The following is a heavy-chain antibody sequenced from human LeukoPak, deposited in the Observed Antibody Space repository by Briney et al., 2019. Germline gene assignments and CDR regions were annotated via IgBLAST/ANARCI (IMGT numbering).Heavy chain of an antibody. CDR3: AKGGGSSWYYFDY. CDR1: GFTFSLYA. D-gene: IGHD6-13*01. J-gene: IGHJ4*02. V-gene: IGHV3-23*01. Sequence: GGSLRLSCAASGFTFSLYAMSRVRQAPGKGLEWVSTITGSGGSTYYADSVRGRFTISRDNSKNTLYLQMISLRAEDTAVYYCAKGGGSSWYYFDYWGQGTLVTVSS. CDR2: ITGSGGST.